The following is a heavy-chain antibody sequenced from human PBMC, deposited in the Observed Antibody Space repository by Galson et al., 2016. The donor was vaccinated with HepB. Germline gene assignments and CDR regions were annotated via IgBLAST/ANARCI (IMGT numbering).Heavy chain of an antibody. CDR2: ISGSGGST. D-gene: IGHD3-3*01. CDR3: AKDPDPGHYDFWSGYYPFDY. J-gene: IGHJ4*02. CDR1: GFTFRSYA. Sequence: SLRLSCAASGFTFRSYAMSWVRQAPGKGLEWVSSISGSGGSTYYADSVRGRFTISRDNSKNTLYLQMNGLRAEDTAVYYCAKDPDPGHYDFWSGYYPFDYWGQGTLVTVSS. V-gene: IGHV3-23*01.